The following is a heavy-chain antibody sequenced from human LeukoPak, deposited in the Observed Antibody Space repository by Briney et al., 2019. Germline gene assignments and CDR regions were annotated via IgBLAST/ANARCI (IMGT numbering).Heavy chain of an antibody. V-gene: IGHV3-33*01. J-gene: IGHJ4*02. CDR1: GFTFSSYG. Sequence: PGRSLRLSCAVSGFTFSSYGMHWVRQAPGKGLEWVAVIWNDGSNKYYADSVKGRFTISRDNSKNTLYLQMNSLRAEDTAVYYCARVGSGSYYQDYWGQGTLVTVSS. CDR2: IWNDGSNK. D-gene: IGHD3-10*01. CDR3: ARVGSGSYYQDY.